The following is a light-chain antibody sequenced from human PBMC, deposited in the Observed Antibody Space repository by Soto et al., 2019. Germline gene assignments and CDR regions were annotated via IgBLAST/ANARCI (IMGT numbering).Light chain of an antibody. J-gene: IGKJ3*01. CDR1: QSVSSSY. V-gene: IGKV3-20*01. CDR3: PLGFT. Sequence: EIVLTQSPGTLSLSPGERATLSCRASQSVSSSYLAWYQQKPGQAPRLLIYGASSRATGIPDRFSGSGSGTDFTLTISRLEPEHFAVYSCPLGFTFGPGTKVDIK. CDR2: GAS.